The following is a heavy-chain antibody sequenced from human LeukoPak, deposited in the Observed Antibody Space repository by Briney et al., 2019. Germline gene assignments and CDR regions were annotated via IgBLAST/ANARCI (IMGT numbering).Heavy chain of an antibody. V-gene: IGHV3-11*01. CDR3: ARVWELLLPDY. J-gene: IGHJ4*02. CDR1: GFTFSDYY. Sequence: GGSLRLSCAACGFTFSDYYMSWIRQAPGKGLEWVSYISSSGSTIYYADSVKGRFTISRDNAKNSLYLQMNSLRAEDTAVYYCARVWELLLPDYWGQGTLVTVSS. CDR2: ISSSGSTI. D-gene: IGHD1-26*01.